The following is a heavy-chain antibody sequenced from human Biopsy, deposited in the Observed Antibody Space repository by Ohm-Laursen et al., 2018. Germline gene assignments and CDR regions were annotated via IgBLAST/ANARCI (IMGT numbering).Heavy chain of an antibody. CDR2: IFKDGNT. CDR3: ARVGSGWAPFDK. CDR1: GYSISSDYR. D-gene: IGHD6-19*01. Sequence: SDTLSLTCTVSGYSISSDYRWGWIRQAPGKTLEWLGNIFKDGNTHYNPSLRSRLIISIDTSKSQFSLMMTPVSGADTAVYFCARVGSGWAPFDKWGPGTLVTVSS. V-gene: IGHV4-38-2*02. J-gene: IGHJ4*02.